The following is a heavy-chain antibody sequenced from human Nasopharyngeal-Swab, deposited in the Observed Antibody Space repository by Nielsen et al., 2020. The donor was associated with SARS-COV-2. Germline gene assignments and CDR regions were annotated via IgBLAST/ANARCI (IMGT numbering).Heavy chain of an antibody. CDR1: GYTFTSYG. CDR3: ARTYSSGQKGKGADV. J-gene: IGHJ6*04. D-gene: IGHD6-19*01. CDR2: ISAYNGNT. V-gene: IGHV1-18*04. Sequence: ASVKVSCKASGYTFTSYGISWVRQAPGQGLEWMGWISAYNGNTNYAQKLQGRVTMTTDTSTSTAYMELRSLRSDDTAVYYCARTYSSGQKGKGADVWGKGTTVTVSS.